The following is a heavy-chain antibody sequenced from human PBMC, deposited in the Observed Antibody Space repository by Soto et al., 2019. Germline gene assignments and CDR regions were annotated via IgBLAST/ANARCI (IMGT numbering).Heavy chain of an antibody. CDR1: GFTFSSYA. J-gene: IGHJ4*02. CDR2: ISGSGGST. V-gene: IGHV3-23*01. Sequence: EVQLLESGGGLVQPGGSLRLSCAVSGFTFSSYAMSWVRQAPGKGLEWVSAISGSGGSTYYADSVKGRFTISRDNSKNTLYLQMNSLRAEDTAVYYCAKNSRGSYSFLVFWGQGTLVTVSS. D-gene: IGHD1-26*01. CDR3: AKNSRGSYSFLVF.